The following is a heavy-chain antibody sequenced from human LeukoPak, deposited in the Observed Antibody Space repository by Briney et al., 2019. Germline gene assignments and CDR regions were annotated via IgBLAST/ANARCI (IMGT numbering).Heavy chain of an antibody. J-gene: IGHJ4*02. V-gene: IGHV3-9*01. CDR3: AKGADSSGYYYFDL. CDR2: IRWNSVSI. D-gene: IGHD3-22*01. Sequence: GGSLRLSCAASGITFDDYAMHWVRQAPGKGLEWVAGIRWNSVSIGYADSVKGRFTISRDNAKNSLYLQMNSLRTEDRAFYYCAKGADSSGYYYFDLWGQGTLVTVSS. CDR1: GITFDDYA.